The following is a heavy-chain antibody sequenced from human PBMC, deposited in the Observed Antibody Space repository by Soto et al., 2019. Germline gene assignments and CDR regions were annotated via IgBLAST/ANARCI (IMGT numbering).Heavy chain of an antibody. D-gene: IGHD6-6*01. V-gene: IGHV1-2*04. CDR3: ASSRSSIAASRYYYGMDV. J-gene: IGHJ6*02. Sequence: QVQLVQSGAEVKKPGASVKVSCKASGYTFTGYYMHWVRQAPGQGLEWMGWINPNSGGTNYAQKFQGWVTMTRDTSISTAYMELSRLRSDDTAVYYCASSRSSIAASRYYYGMDVWGQGTTVTVSS. CDR1: GYTFTGYY. CDR2: INPNSGGT.